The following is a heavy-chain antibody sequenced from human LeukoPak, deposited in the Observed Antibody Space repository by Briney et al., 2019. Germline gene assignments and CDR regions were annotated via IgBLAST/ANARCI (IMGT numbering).Heavy chain of an antibody. Sequence: QTGGSLRLSCAASGFTFSSYGMHWVRQAPGKGLEWVAVISYDGGNKYYADSVKGRFSISRDNSKNTMYLQMNSLRDEDTALYYCARPYCGGDCYSFLDAFDIWGQGTMVTVSS. V-gene: IGHV3-30*19. J-gene: IGHJ3*02. D-gene: IGHD2-21*02. CDR3: ARPYCGGDCYSFLDAFDI. CDR1: GFTFSSYG. CDR2: ISYDGGNK.